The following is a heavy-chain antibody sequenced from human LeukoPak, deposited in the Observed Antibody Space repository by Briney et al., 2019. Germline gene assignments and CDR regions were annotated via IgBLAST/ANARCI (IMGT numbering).Heavy chain of an antibody. Sequence: GSLRLSCSASGFTFSYYGMHWVRQAPGKGLEGVALISYDGSYKYYADSVKGRVTISRDNSKNTLSLQMNSLRAEDTAVYYCAKDKESNAYDHWGQGTLVTVSS. CDR1: GFTFSYYG. J-gene: IGHJ4*02. D-gene: IGHD3-10*01. CDR3: AKDKESNAYDH. CDR2: ISYDGSYK. V-gene: IGHV3-30*18.